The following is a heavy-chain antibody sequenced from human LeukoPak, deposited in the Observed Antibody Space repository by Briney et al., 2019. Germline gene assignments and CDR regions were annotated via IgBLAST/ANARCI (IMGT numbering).Heavy chain of an antibody. CDR1: GLTLSGFS. D-gene: IGHD5-18*01. CDR2: SSGSNTI. J-gene: IGHJ4*02. V-gene: IGHV3-48*02. Sequence: GGSLRLSCAASGLTLSGFSVNWVRQAPGKGLEWISYSSGSNTIYYADSVKGRFTISRDNAKNSLFLQMNSLRDEDTAVYYCVRTGGYSYGPFEYWGQGILVTVSS. CDR3: VRTGGYSYGPFEY.